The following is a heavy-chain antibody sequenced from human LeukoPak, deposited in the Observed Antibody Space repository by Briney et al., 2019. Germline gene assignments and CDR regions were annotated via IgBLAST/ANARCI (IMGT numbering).Heavy chain of an antibody. CDR1: SDY. V-gene: IGHV4-39*01. Sequence: SDYWMSWVRQAPGKGLEWIGSIYYSGSTYYNPSLKSRVTISVDTSKNQFSLKLSSVTAADTAVYYCARHVYSYGLLDYWGQGTLVTVSS. J-gene: IGHJ4*02. D-gene: IGHD5-18*01. CDR3: ARHVYSYGLLDY. CDR2: IYYSGST.